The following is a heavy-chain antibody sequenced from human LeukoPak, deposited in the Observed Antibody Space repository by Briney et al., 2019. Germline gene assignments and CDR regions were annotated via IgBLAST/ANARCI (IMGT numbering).Heavy chain of an antibody. CDR1: GFTFSGYA. Sequence: PGGSLRLSCAASGFTFSGYAMNWVRQAPGKGLEWVSSINGNGGSTYYADSVKGRFTISRDNSKNTLYLQMNSLKTEDTAVYYCTTDGVGVEGATYDNWGQGTLVSVSS. J-gene: IGHJ4*02. CDR2: INGNGGST. D-gene: IGHD1-26*01. V-gene: IGHV3-23*01. CDR3: TTDGVGVEGATYDN.